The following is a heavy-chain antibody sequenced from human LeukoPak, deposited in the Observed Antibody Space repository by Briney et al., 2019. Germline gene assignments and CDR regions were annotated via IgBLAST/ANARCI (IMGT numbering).Heavy chain of an antibody. CDR1: GFSFSAHG. V-gene: IGHV3-23*01. CDR3: AKIRLEESATGY. CDR2: IGGSGATT. Sequence: GGSLRLSCAASGFSFSAHGMNWVRQAPGKGLEWVSAIGGSGATTYYADPVRGRFTISRDNSKNTMYLKMSSLRAEDTAVYYCAKIRLEESATGYWGQGALVTVSS. J-gene: IGHJ4*02. D-gene: IGHD2-15*01.